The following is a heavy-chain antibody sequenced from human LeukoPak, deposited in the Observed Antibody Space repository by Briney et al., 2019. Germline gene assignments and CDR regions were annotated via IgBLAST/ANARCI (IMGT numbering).Heavy chain of an antibody. J-gene: IGHJ6*03. CDR1: GFGFSNFW. CDR3: ARVQHYYYMDV. Sequence: PGGSLRLSCAASGFGFSNFWMSWVRQAPGKGPEWVANIKEDGSLKNYVDSVEGRFTVSRDNAKNSLYLQMNSLRAEDTALYHCARVQHYYYMDVWGKGTTVTISS. V-gene: IGHV3-7*03. CDR2: IKEDGSLK.